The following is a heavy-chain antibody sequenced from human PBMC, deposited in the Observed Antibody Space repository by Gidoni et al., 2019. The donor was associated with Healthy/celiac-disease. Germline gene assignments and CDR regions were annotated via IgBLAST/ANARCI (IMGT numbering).Heavy chain of an antibody. D-gene: IGHD3-10*01. CDR1: GLPFRSNA. CDR2: ISCSGGST. V-gene: IGHV3-23*01. CDR3: AKDFRSGSGSYQACYVMDV. Sequence: EVKLLESRGGLVQPGGSQRLSCAPSGLPFRSNAMSWVREALGKGLGWVSAISCSGGSTDYAVPVKVGSTIPRDNSKIALYLQMSCLRADYTAGYYCAKDFRSGSGSYQACYVMDVLRQATSVTVSS. J-gene: IGHJ6*02.